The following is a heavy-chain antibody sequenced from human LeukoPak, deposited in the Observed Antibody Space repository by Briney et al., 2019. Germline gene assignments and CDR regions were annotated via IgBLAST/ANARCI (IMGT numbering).Heavy chain of an antibody. J-gene: IGHJ4*02. CDR1: AGSISSDSYY. CDR2: IYYSGST. Sequence: SETLSLTCTVSAGSISSDSYYWGWIRQPPGKGLEWIGTIYYSGSTNYNPSLKSRVTISVDTSKNRFSLKLSSVTAADTAVYYCARLSIGVGELFGKDYWGQGTLVTVSS. D-gene: IGHD3-10*01. CDR3: ARLSIGVGELFGKDY. V-gene: IGHV4-39*07.